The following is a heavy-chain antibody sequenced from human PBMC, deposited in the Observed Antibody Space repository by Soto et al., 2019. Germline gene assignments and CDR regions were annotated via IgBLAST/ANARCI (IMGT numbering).Heavy chain of an antibody. J-gene: IGHJ6*02. Sequence: GESLKISCKGSGYSFTSYWIGWVRQMPGKGLEWMGIIYPGDSDTRYNPSFQGQVTVSADKSISTAYLQWSSLKASDTAMYYCARQSVVVPAATYYYYYGMDVWGQGTTVTVSS. V-gene: IGHV5-51*01. D-gene: IGHD2-2*01. CDR3: ARQSVVVPAATYYYYYGMDV. CDR1: GYSFTSYW. CDR2: IYPGDSDT.